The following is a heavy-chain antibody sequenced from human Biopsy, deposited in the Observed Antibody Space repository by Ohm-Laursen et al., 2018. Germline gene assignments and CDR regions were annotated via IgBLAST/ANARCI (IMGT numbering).Heavy chain of an antibody. D-gene: IGHD1-26*01. V-gene: IGHV4-59*07. CDR2: IYYSGST. Sequence: SDTLSLTCTVSGGSIYNFFWSCIRQPPGKGLEWIGYIYYSGSTNYNPSLKSRVTISVDRSKNHFSLELSSVTAADTAVYYCARVGVGAPSIDYFDSWGQGALVTVSS. CDR1: GGSIYNFF. CDR3: ARVGVGAPSIDYFDS. J-gene: IGHJ4*02.